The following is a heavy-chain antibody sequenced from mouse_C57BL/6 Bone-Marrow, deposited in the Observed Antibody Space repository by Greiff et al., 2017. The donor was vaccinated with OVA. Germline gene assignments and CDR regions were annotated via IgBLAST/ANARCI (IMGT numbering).Heavy chain of an antibody. J-gene: IGHJ2*01. CDR2: INPNNGGT. CDR3: ARRWLRFDY. Sequence: EVQLQQSGPELVKPGASVKISCKASGYTFTDYYMNWVKQSHGKSLEWIGDINPNNGGTSYNQKFKGKATLTVDKSSSTAYMELRSLTSEDSAVYYCARRWLRFDYWGQGTTLTVSS. CDR1: GYTFTDYY. V-gene: IGHV1-26*01. D-gene: IGHD2-2*01.